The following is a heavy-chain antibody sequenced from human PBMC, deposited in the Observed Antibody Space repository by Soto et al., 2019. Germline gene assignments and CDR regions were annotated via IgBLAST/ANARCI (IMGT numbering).Heavy chain of an antibody. D-gene: IGHD1-7*01. V-gene: IGHV4-59*01. CDR1: GGSINDYF. J-gene: IGHJ4*02. Sequence: SETLSLTCTVSGGSINDYFWTWIRQPPGKGLEWIGYIYYSGSTYYNASLKSRLTMSVDTSKNQFSLKLSSVTAADTAVYYCARAGRTYHDTCYYFDYWGQGTLVTVSS. CDR2: IYYSGST. CDR3: ARAGRTYHDTCYYFDY.